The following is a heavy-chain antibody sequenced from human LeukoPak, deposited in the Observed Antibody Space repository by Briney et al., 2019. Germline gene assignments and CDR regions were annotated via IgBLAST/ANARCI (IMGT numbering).Heavy chain of an antibody. Sequence: SETLSLTCTVSGGSISSSSHYWGWIRQPPGKGPEWIGSLYYSGSTYYSPSLKSRVTISVDASKNQFSLKLSSVTAADTAVYYCARFLYSSSYAFDIWGQGTMVTVSS. D-gene: IGHD6-13*01. J-gene: IGHJ3*02. CDR3: ARFLYSSSYAFDI. CDR1: GGSISSSSHY. CDR2: LYYSGST. V-gene: IGHV4-39*07.